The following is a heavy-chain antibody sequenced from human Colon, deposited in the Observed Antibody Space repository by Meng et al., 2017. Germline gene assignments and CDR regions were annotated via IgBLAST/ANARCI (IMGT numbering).Heavy chain of an antibody. D-gene: IGHD6-19*01. Sequence: QVQLQESGPGLVKPLVTLSPTCGVSGVPVTSGQFWTWVRQPPGKGLDWIGEFHYTGPINYKPSLMSRVTISVDASRNQFSLRLTSVTAADTAVYYCAASSGWYRIDSWGQGTLVTVSS. CDR1: GVPVTSGQF. CDR3: AASSGWYRIDS. J-gene: IGHJ4*02. V-gene: IGHV4-4*02. CDR2: FHYTGPI.